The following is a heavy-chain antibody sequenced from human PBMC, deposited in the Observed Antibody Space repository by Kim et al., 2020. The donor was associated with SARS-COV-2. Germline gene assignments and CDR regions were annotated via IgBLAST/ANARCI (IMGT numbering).Heavy chain of an antibody. D-gene: IGHD4-17*01. V-gene: IGHV1-69*13. J-gene: IGHJ6*02. Sequence: SVKVSCKASGGTFSSYAISWVRQAPGQGLEWMGGIIPIFGTANYAQKFQGRVTITADESTSTAYMELSSLRSEDTAVYYCARGCDPYSYGDYPYSYGMDVWGQGTTFTVSS. CDR1: GGTFSSYA. CDR2: IIPIFGTA. CDR3: ARGCDPYSYGDYPYSYGMDV.